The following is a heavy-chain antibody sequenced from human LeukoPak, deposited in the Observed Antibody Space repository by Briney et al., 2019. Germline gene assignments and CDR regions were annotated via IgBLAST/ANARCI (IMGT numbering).Heavy chain of an antibody. CDR3: ARVQIPLEEADIVVPAAAHAFDI. CDR1: GFTFSDHY. V-gene: IGHV3-72*01. J-gene: IGHJ3*02. D-gene: IGHD2-2*01. Sequence: GGSLRLSCAASGFTFSDHYMDWVRQAPGKGLEWVGRTRNKANSYTTEYAASVKGRFTISRDDSKNSLYLQMNSLKTEDTAVYYCARVQIPLEEADIVVPAAAHAFDIWGQGTMVTVSS. CDR2: TRNKANSYTT.